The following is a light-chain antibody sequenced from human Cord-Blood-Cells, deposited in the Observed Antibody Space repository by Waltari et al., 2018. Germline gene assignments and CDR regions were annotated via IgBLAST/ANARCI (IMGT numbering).Light chain of an antibody. CDR2: DAS. V-gene: IGKV3-11*01. J-gene: IGKJ4*01. CDR3: QQRSNWPLT. Sequence: IVLTQTPATPSSAPGDRAPLPCRASQGVSNYLVCYQQNPGQAPRLLIYDASNRATGIPARFSGSGSGTDFTLTISSLEPEDFAVYYCQQRSNWPLTFGGGTKVEIK. CDR1: QGVSNY.